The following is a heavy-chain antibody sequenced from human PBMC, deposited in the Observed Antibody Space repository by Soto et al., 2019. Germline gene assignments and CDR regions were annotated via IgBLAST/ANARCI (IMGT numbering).Heavy chain of an antibody. D-gene: IGHD1-20*01. CDR1: GYTLTELS. CDR2: FDPEDGET. J-gene: IGHJ4*02. V-gene: IGHV1-24*01. CDR3: ATGLTGTIYLWDY. Sequence: ASVKVSCKVSGYTLTELSMHWVRQAPGKGLEWMGGFDPEDGETIYAQKFQGRVTMTEDTSTDTAYMELSSLRSEDTAVYYSATGLTGTIYLWDYWGQGTLVTVSS.